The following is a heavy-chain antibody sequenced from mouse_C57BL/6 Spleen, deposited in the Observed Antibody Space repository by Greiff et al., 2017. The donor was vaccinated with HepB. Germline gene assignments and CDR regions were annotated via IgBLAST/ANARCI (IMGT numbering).Heavy chain of an antibody. V-gene: IGHV1-15*01. CDR1: GYTFTDYE. CDR3: TRPRLYYGNYDY. D-gene: IGHD2-1*01. Sequence: VQLQQSGAELVRPGASVTLSCKASGYTFTDYEMHWVKQTPVHGLEWIGAIDPETGGTAYNQKFKGKAILTADKSSSTAYMELRSLTSEDSAVYYCTRPRLYYGNYDYWGQGTTLTVSS. J-gene: IGHJ2*01. CDR2: IDPETGGT.